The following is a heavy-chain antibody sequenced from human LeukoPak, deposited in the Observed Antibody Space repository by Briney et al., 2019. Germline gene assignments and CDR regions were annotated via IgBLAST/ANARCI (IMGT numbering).Heavy chain of an antibody. CDR2: ISYDGSNK. J-gene: IGHJ4*02. D-gene: IGHD3-9*01. Sequence: GGSLRPSCAASGFTFSSYAMHWVRQAPGKGLEWVAVISYDGSNKYYADSVKGRFTISRDNSRNTVHLQMNSLRAEDTAVYYCAKDSFVRDIYRFFDWSFDGWGQGTLVTVSS. CDR1: GFTFSSYA. V-gene: IGHV3-30-3*01. CDR3: AKDSFVRDIYRFFDWSFDG.